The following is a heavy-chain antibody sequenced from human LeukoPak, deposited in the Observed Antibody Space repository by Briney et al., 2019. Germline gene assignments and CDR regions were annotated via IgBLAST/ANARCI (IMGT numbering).Heavy chain of an antibody. CDR2: INPNSGGT. J-gene: IGHJ4*02. V-gene: IGHV1-2*02. CDR3: ARSKVYPNDY. Sequence: ASVKVSCKASGYTFTVFYMHWVRQAPGQGLEWMGWINPNSGGTNYAQKFQGRVTMTRDTSISTVYMELSRLRSDDTAVYYCARSKVYPNDYWGQGTLVTISS. D-gene: IGHD1-14*01. CDR1: GYTFTVFY.